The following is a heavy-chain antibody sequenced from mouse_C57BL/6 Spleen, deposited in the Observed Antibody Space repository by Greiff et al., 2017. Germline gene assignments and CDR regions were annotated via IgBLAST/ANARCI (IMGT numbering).Heavy chain of an antibody. Sequence: VQLQQSGAELVKPGASVKISCKASGYAFSSYWMNWVKQRPGTGLEWIGQIYPGDGDTNYNGKFKGKATLTADKSSSTAYMQLSSLTSEDSAVYFCARSETGYYLDYWGQGTTLTVSS. CDR2: IYPGDGDT. V-gene: IGHV1-80*01. D-gene: IGHD4-1*01. J-gene: IGHJ2*01. CDR1: GYAFSSYW. CDR3: ARSETGYYLDY.